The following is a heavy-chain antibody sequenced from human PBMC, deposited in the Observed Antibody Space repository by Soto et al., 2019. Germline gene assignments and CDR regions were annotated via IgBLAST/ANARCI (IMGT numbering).Heavy chain of an antibody. J-gene: IGHJ6*04. Sequence: QAQLVQAGTEVKKPGASVKVSCKASGYPFTGPYIYLVRQAPGQGLEWMGWINPSSGGTEFAEKFQGRVTVTRATSTRTVFLELNSLTSDDTGVDFCARDFRTYSHGVDVWGNGTAVTVSS. V-gene: IGHV1-2*02. CDR3: ARDFRTYSHGVDV. D-gene: IGHD4-4*01. CDR1: GYPFTGPY. CDR2: INPSSGGT.